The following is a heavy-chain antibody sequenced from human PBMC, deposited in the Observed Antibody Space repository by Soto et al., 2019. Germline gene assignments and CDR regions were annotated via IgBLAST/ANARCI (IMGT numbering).Heavy chain of an antibody. V-gene: IGHV1-69*11. D-gene: IGHD4-4*01. CDR1: GGTFSSYA. J-gene: IGHJ6*02. CDR3: ARVVMTTGPASYYYGMDV. Sequence: ASVKVSCKASGGTFSSYAISWVRQAPGQGLEWMGRIIPFIGTANYAQKFQGRVTITADESTSTAYMELTSLRSEDTAVYYCARVVMTTGPASYYYGMDVWGQGTTVTVS. CDR2: IIPFIGTA.